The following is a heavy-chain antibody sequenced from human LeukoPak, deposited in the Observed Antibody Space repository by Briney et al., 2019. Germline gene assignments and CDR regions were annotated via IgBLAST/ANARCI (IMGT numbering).Heavy chain of an antibody. CDR2: INHRGTT. J-gene: IGHJ4*02. CDR1: GDSFSGYY. CDR3: ARSWARMYYPFYYFDY. Sequence: SETLSLPCADYGDSFSGYYWSWIRQPPGKGLERISEINHRGTTHYNPSLMSRVNISADTSKNHFSLNLDSVTAADTAVYYCARSWARMYYPFYYFDYWGQGALVTVSP. V-gene: IGHV4-34*01. D-gene: IGHD2-8*01.